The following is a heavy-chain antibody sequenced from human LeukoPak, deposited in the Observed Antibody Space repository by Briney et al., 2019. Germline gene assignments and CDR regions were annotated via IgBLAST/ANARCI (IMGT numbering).Heavy chain of an antibody. D-gene: IGHD2-21*02. CDR1: AFTVTSYT. Sequence: SLRPSCAPSAFTVTSYTINWVRQAPGEWLGWVSSISSSVSTTNYADSVKGRFTISRDNAKNSLYLQMNSVRAEDTAVYYCARDMAVTDGGGFDYWGQGTLVTVSS. CDR2: ISSSVSTT. CDR3: ARDMAVTDGGGFDY. J-gene: IGHJ4*02. V-gene: IGHV3-48*04.